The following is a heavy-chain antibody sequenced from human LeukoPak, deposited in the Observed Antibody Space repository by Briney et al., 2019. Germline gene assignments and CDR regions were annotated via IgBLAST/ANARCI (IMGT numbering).Heavy chain of an antibody. CDR1: KLTFRRYS. J-gene: IGHJ3*02. CDR3: ARATSGSYGSDAFEI. D-gene: IGHD5-18*01. CDR2: ISSSSSTI. Sequence: GGSLRLSCAASKLTFRRYSMNWVRQAPGKGLKWVSYISSSSSTIYYADSAKGRFTISRDNAKNSLYLQMNRLRAEDTAVYYCARATSGSYGSDAFEIWGQGTMVTVPS. V-gene: IGHV3-48*01.